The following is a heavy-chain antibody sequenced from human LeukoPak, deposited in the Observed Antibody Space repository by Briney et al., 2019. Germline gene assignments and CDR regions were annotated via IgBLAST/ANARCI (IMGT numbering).Heavy chain of an antibody. Sequence: GGSLRLSCAASGFTFSIYSMNWVRQAPGKGLEWVSSISSSSSYIYYADSVKGRFTISRDNSKNTLFLQMNSLRAEDTAVYYCAREWGSLVDIVATITDGFDYWGQGTLVTVSS. CDR1: GFTFSIYS. J-gene: IGHJ4*02. CDR2: ISSSSSYI. CDR3: AREWGSLVDIVATITDGFDY. D-gene: IGHD5-12*01. V-gene: IGHV3-21*01.